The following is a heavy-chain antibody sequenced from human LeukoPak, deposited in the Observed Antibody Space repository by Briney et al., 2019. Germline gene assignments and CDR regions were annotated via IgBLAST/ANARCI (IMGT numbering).Heavy chain of an antibody. Sequence: ASVKVSCKASGYTFTSYGISWVRQAPGQGLEWMGWISAYSGNTNYAQKLQGRVTMTTDTSTSTAYMELRSLRSDDTAVYYCAREISSGPAFDIWGQGTMVTVSS. CDR2: ISAYSGNT. J-gene: IGHJ3*02. CDR3: AREISSGPAFDI. CDR1: GYTFTSYG. V-gene: IGHV1-18*01. D-gene: IGHD6-19*01.